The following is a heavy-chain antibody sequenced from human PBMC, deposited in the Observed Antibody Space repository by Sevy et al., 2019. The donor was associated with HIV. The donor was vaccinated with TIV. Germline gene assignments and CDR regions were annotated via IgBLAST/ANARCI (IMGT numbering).Heavy chain of an antibody. CDR3: ARDLEFYDYGDYGPAFMPDY. CDR1: GFTFSTYG. D-gene: IGHD4-17*01. CDR2: IWFDGSNT. Sequence: GGSLRLSCAASGFTFSTYGMHWVRQAPGKGLEWVAVIWFDGSNTYYADSVKGRFTISRDIAKTTLHLQMNSLRVEDTAVYYCARDLEFYDYGDYGPAFMPDYWGQGTLVTVSS. V-gene: IGHV3-33*01. J-gene: IGHJ4*02.